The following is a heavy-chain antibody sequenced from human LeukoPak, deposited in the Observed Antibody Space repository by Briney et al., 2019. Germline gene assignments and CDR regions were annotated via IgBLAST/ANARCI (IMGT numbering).Heavy chain of an antibody. V-gene: IGHV1-18*01. CDR1: GYSFPSYG. CDR2: ISTYDGNT. Sequence: GASVKVSCKASGYSFPSYGVTWVRQAPGQGLEWMGWISTYDGNTNYAQKFQGRVTMTTDTSTSTAYMELRSLISDDTAMYYCARDPSTKYYTDSWGQGTLVIVSS. J-gene: IGHJ4*02. D-gene: IGHD2-2*01. CDR3: ARDPSTKYYTDS.